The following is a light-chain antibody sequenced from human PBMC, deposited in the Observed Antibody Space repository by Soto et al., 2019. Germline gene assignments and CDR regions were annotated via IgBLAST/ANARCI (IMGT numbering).Light chain of an antibody. CDR3: SSYTSSSTLDYV. Sequence: QSALTQPASVSGSPGQSITISCTGTSSDVGGYNYVSWYQQHPGKAPKLMIYEVSNRPSGVSNRFSVSKSGNTASLTISGLQAEDEADYYCSSYTSSSTLDYVFGTGTKLTVL. J-gene: IGLJ1*01. CDR2: EVS. V-gene: IGLV2-14*01. CDR1: SSDVGGYNY.